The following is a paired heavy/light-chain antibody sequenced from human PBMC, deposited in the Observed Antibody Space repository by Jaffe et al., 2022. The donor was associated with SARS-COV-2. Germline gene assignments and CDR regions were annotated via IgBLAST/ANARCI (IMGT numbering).Light chain of an antibody. CDR2: EGS. Sequence: QSALTQPASVSGSPGQSITISCTGTSSDVGSYNLVSWYQQHPGKAPKLMIYEGSKRPSGVSNRFSGSKSGNTASLTISGLQAEDEADYYCCSYAGSSTPVVFGGGTKLTVL. CDR1: SSDVGSYNL. V-gene: IGLV2-23*01. J-gene: IGLJ2*01. CDR3: CSYAGSSTPVV.
Heavy chain of an antibody. CDR3: ARDRYERWLQLDGNWYFDL. J-gene: IGHJ2*01. CDR2: ISSSGSTI. V-gene: IGHV3-11*01. CDR1: GFTFSDYY. D-gene: IGHD5-12*01. Sequence: QVQLVESGGGLVKPGGSLRLSCAASGFTFSDYYMSWIRQAPGKGLEWVSYISSSGSTIYYADSVKGRFTISRDNAKNSLYLQMNSLRAEDTAVYYCARDRYERWLQLDGNWYFDLWGRGTLVTVSS.